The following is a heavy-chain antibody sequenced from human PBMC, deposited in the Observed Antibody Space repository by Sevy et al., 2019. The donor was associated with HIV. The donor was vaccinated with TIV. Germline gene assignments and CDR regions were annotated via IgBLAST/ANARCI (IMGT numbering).Heavy chain of an antibody. V-gene: IGHV1-18*01. Sequence: ASVKVSCKASGYTFTSYGISWVRQAPGQGLEWMGWISAYNGNTNYAQKLQGRVTMTTDTSTSTAYMELRSLRSDDTAVYYCARDSGHYHDSSGYSDFDYWGQGTLVTVSS. CDR1: GYTFTSYG. CDR2: ISAYNGNT. J-gene: IGHJ4*02. D-gene: IGHD3-22*01. CDR3: ARDSGHYHDSSGYSDFDY.